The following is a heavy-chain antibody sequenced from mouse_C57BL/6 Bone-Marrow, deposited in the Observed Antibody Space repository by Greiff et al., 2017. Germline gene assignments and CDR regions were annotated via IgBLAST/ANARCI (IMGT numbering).Heavy chain of an antibody. CDR3: ARDYYGSSYDY. Sequence: VQLQQPGAELVRPGTSVKLSCKASGYTFTSYWMHWVKQRPGQGLEWIGVIDPSDSYTTYNQKFKGKATLTVDKSSSTAYMQLSSLTSEASAVYYCARDYYGSSYDYWGQGTTLTVSS. CDR1: GYTFTSYW. D-gene: IGHD1-1*01. CDR2: IDPSDSYT. J-gene: IGHJ2*01. V-gene: IGHV1-59*01.